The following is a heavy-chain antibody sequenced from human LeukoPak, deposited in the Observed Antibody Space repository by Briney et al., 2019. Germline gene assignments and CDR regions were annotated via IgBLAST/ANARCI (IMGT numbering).Heavy chain of an antibody. D-gene: IGHD6-13*01. Sequence: SQTLSLTCTVSGASISSGNYYWTWIRQPAGKGLEWIGRIYTSGSTNYNPSLKSRVTISVDTSMNQFSLKLSSVTAADTAVYYCARESPSSWYYCYMDVWGKGTTVTISS. CDR3: ARESPSSWYYCYMDV. CDR2: IYTSGST. J-gene: IGHJ6*03. CDR1: GASISSGNYY. V-gene: IGHV4-61*02.